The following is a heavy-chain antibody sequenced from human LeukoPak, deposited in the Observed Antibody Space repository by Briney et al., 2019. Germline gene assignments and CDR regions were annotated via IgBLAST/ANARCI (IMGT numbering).Heavy chain of an antibody. Sequence: GASVKVSCKASGYTFTSYGITWVRQPPGQGLEWMGWISAYNGNTNYAQKLQGRVTMTTDTSTSTAYMELRSLRSDDTAVYYCARDNYDILTGLYYFDYWGQGTLVTVSS. CDR2: ISAYNGNT. D-gene: IGHD3-9*01. CDR3: ARDNYDILTGLYYFDY. J-gene: IGHJ4*02. CDR1: GYTFTSYG. V-gene: IGHV1-18*01.